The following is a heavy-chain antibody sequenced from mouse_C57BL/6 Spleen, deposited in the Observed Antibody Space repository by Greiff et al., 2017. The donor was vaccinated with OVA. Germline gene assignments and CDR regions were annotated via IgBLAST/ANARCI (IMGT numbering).Heavy chain of an antibody. CDR1: GYAFGSSG. D-gene: IGHD1-1*01. V-gene: IGHV1-82*01. Sequence: VQLQQSGPELVKPGASVKISCKASGYAFGSSGMTGGKQRPGKGFEWIGRIYPGDGDTNYNGKFKGKATLTADKSSSTAYMQLSSLTSEDSAVYFCARSETTDWYFDVWGTGTTVTVSS. J-gene: IGHJ1*03. CDR2: IYPGDGDT. CDR3: ARSETTDWYFDV.